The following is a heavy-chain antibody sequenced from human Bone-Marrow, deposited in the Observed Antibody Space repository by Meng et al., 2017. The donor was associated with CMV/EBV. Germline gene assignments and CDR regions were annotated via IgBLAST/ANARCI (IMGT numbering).Heavy chain of an antibody. J-gene: IGHJ6*02. Sequence: SVKVSCKASGGTFSSYAISWVRQAPGQGLEWMGGIIPIFGTANHAQTVQGRVTITTDESTSTAYMELSSLRSEDTAVYYCARVSSSGYCHYYYYYGMDVWGQGTTVTVSS. D-gene: IGHD3-22*01. CDR3: ARVSSSGYCHYYYYYGMDV. V-gene: IGHV1-69*05. CDR2: IIPIFGTA. CDR1: GGTFSSYA.